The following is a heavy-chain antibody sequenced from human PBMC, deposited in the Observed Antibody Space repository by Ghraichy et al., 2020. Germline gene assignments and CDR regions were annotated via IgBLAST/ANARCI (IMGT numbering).Heavy chain of an antibody. Sequence: GGSLRLSCAASGFTFSSYAISWVRQAPGKGLEWVSVISGSGDSTYYADSVRGRLTISRDNSKNTVYLQMNSLRVEDTAVYYCAKTPGDIAVAGTFDYWGQGTLFTVSS. CDR2: ISGSGDST. J-gene: IGHJ4*02. D-gene: IGHD6-19*01. V-gene: IGHV3-23*01. CDR3: AKTPGDIAVAGTFDY. CDR1: GFTFSSYA.